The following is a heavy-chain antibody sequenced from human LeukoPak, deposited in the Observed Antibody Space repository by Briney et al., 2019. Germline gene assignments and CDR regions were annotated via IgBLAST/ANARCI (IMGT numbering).Heavy chain of an antibody. CDR1: GFTFSSYG. Sequence: GESLKISCAASGFTFSSYGMHWVRQAPGKGLEWVAVIWYDGSNKYYADSVKGRFTISRDNSKNTLYLQMNSLRAGDTAVYYCAKGDSSGWSLDYWGQGTLVTVSS. V-gene: IGHV3-33*06. CDR3: AKGDSSGWSLDY. D-gene: IGHD6-19*01. J-gene: IGHJ4*02. CDR2: IWYDGSNK.